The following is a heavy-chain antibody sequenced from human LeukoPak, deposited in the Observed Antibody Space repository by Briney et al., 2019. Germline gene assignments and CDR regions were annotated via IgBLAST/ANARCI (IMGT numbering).Heavy chain of an antibody. CDR3: ARGDIVGAQNWFDP. CDR2: IIPILGIA. CDR1: GGTFSSYA. V-gene: IGHV1-69*04. D-gene: IGHD1-26*01. Sequence: ASVKVSCKASGGTFSSYAISWVRQAPGQGLEWMGRIIPILGIANYAQKFQGRVTITADKSTSTAYMELSSLRSEDTAVYYCARGDIVGAQNWFDPWGQGTLVTASS. J-gene: IGHJ5*02.